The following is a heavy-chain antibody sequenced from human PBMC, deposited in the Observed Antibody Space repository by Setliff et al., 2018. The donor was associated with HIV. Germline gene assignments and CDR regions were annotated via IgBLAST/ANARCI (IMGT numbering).Heavy chain of an antibody. V-gene: IGHV1-46*01. CDR2: INTSGDNK. CDR3: VRTTYEWGAFDV. Sequence: GASVKVSCKAPGHTFISYHIHWVRQAPGQGLEWMGIINTSGDNKDYAQKFQGRLTMTKDTSTSTVYMQLSSLRSEDTAVYYCVRTTYEWGAFDVWGQGTMVTVSS. CDR1: GHTFISYH. J-gene: IGHJ3*01. D-gene: IGHD2-8*01.